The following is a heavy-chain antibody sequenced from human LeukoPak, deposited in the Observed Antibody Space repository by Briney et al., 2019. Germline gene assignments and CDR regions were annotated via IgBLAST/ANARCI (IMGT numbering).Heavy chain of an antibody. CDR3: AKEGYNYYGSGSYRLGYYYYMDV. V-gene: IGHV3-23*01. CDR1: GFTFSSYG. D-gene: IGHD3-10*01. CDR2: ISGSGGST. J-gene: IGHJ6*03. Sequence: GGSLRLSCAASGFTFSSYGMSWVRQALGKGLEWVAAISGSGGSTYYADSVKGRFTISRDNSKNTLYLQMNSLRAEDTAVYYCAKEGYNYYGSGSYRLGYYYYMDVWGKGTTVTISS.